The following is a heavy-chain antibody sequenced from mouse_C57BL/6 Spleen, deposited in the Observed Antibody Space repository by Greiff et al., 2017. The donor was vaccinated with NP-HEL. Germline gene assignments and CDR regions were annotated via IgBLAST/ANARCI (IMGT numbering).Heavy chain of an antibody. V-gene: IGHV1-80*01. CDR2: IYPGDGDT. J-gene: IGHJ4*01. Sequence: VQLQQSGAELVKPGASVKISCKASGYAFSSYWMNWVKQRPGKGLEWIGQIYPGDGDTNYNGKFKGKATLTADKSSSTAYMQLSSLTSEDSAVYFCARLRRGGYAMDYWGQGTSVTVSS. CDR3: ARLRRGGYAMDY. CDR1: GYAFSSYW. D-gene: IGHD2-12*01.